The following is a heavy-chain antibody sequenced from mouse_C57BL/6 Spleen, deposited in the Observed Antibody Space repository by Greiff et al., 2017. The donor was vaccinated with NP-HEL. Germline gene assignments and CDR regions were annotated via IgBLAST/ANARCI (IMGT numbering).Heavy chain of an antibody. CDR3: ARDLRAMDY. V-gene: IGHV3-6*01. Sequence: EVQRVESGPGLVKPSQSLSLTCSVTGYSITSGYYWNWIRQFPGNKLEWMGYISYDGSNNYNPSLKNRISITRDTSKNQFFLKLNSVTTEDTATYYCARDLRAMDYWGQGTSVTVSS. CDR1: GYSITSGYY. CDR2: ISYDGSN. J-gene: IGHJ4*01.